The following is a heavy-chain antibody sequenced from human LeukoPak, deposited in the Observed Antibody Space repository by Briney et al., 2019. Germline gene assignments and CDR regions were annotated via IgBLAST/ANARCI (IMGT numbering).Heavy chain of an antibody. Sequence: TSETLSLTCTVSGGSTSSGNYYWGWIRQSPGKGLEWIGGISSSGNTYYNPSLKSRITISIDTSKNHFSLKLSSVTAADTAVYYCARSPLTGNYGDWFDPWGQGTLVIVSS. V-gene: IGHV4-39*02. CDR2: ISSSGNT. D-gene: IGHD3-9*01. CDR3: ARSPLTGNYGDWFDP. J-gene: IGHJ5*02. CDR1: GGSTSSGNYY.